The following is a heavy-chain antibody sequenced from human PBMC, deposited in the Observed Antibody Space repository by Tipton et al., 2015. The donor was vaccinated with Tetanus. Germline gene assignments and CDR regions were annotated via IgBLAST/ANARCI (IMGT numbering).Heavy chain of an antibody. Sequence: SLRLSCEGSGFSFSTFWMTWVRQAPGKGLEWVANIKEDGSETYYVDSVKGRFTISRDNAKNLLFLQMNSLRVEDSGVYYCARQDKRFVGDYDGMDVWGQGTTVTVSS. CDR1: GFSFSTFW. V-gene: IGHV3-7*01. CDR3: ARQDKRFVGDYDGMDV. CDR2: IKEDGSET. J-gene: IGHJ6*02. D-gene: IGHD3-3*01.